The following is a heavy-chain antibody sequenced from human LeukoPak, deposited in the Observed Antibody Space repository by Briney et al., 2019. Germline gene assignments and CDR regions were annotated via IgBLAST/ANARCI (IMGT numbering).Heavy chain of an antibody. Sequence: PGGSLRLSCATSGLTFTSYIMHWVRQAPGKGLEWVSSVSYRSDYIYYADSVKGRFTISRDNAKNSLYLQMDSLRAEDTAVYYCARDTAMVIDYWGQGTLVTVSS. CDR1: GLTFTSYI. V-gene: IGHV3-21*01. CDR2: VSYRSDYI. J-gene: IGHJ4*02. D-gene: IGHD5-18*01. CDR3: ARDTAMVIDY.